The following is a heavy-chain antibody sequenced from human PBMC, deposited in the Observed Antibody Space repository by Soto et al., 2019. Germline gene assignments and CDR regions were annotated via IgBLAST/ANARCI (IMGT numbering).Heavy chain of an antibody. CDR1: GGSFSGYY. Sequence: SETLSLTCAVYGGSFSGYYWSWIRQPPGKGLEWNGEINHSGSTNYNPSLKSRVTISVDTSKNQFSLKLSSVTAADTAVYYCAREWGSSSWYLGYYFDYWGQGTLVTVSS. D-gene: IGHD6-13*01. CDR3: AREWGSSSWYLGYYFDY. V-gene: IGHV4-34*01. CDR2: INHSGST. J-gene: IGHJ4*02.